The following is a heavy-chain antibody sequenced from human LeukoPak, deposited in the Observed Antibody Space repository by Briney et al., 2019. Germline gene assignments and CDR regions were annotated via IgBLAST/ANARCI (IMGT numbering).Heavy chain of an antibody. J-gene: IGHJ4*02. CDR2: VGRSGVDT. CDR3: VKHSGGVYGNSDS. D-gene: IGHD1-1*01. V-gene: IGHV3-23*01. CDR1: GFTFSSYA. Sequence: GGSLRLSCVASGFTFSSYAVRWFRQAPGKGLEWVSTVGRSGVDTYYAASVRGRFTISKDSSKNTLQMNSLSAEDTAIYYCVKHSGGVYGNSDSWGQGILVTVSS.